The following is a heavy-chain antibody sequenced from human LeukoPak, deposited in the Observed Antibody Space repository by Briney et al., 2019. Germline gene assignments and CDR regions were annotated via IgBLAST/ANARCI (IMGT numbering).Heavy chain of an antibody. V-gene: IGHV4-59*01. J-gene: IGHJ3*02. CDR2: IYYSGST. CDR3: ASTLDSYYSSGFDAFDI. Sequence: SETLSLTCTVSGGSISSYYWSWIRQPPGKGLEWIGYIYYSGSTNYNPSLKSRVTISVDTSKNQFSLKLSSVTAADTAVYYCASTLDSYYSSGFDAFDIWGQGTMVTVSS. D-gene: IGHD3-22*01. CDR1: GGSISSYY.